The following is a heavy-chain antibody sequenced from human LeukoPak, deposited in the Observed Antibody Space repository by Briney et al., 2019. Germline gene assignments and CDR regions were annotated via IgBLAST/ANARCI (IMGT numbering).Heavy chain of an antibody. Sequence: PGGPLRLSCAASGFTFSSYAMSWVRQAPGKGLEWVSAISGSGGSTYYADSVKGRFTISRDNSKNTLYLQMNSLRAEDTAVYYCAKITSSNYYDSSGYHNYWGQGTLVTVSS. V-gene: IGHV3-23*01. J-gene: IGHJ4*02. CDR3: AKITSSNYYDSSGYHNY. D-gene: IGHD3-22*01. CDR2: ISGSGGST. CDR1: GFTFSSYA.